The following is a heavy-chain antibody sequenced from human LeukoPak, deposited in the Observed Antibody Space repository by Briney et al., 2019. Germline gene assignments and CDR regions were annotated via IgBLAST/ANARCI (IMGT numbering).Heavy chain of an antibody. J-gene: IGHJ5*02. Sequence: SVKVTCKASGGTFSSYAISWVRQAPGQGLEWMGGIIPIFGTANYAQKFQGRVTITADESTSTAYMELSSLRSEDTAVYYCARLRGPTITIFGVVPRWFDPWGQGTLVTVSS. V-gene: IGHV1-69*13. CDR1: GGTFSSYA. CDR3: ARLRGPTITIFGVVPRWFDP. CDR2: IIPIFGTA. D-gene: IGHD3-3*01.